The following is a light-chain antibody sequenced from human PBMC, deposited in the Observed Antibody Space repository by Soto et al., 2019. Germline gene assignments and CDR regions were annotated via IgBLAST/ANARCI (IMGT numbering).Light chain of an antibody. CDR3: SSYTSSSIVV. V-gene: IGLV2-14*03. Sequence: QSALTQPASVSGSPGQSITISCTGTSSDVGGSNYVSWYQHHPGKAPKLMIYDVSNRPSGVSNRFSGSKSGNTASLTISGLQAEDEADYYCSSYTSSSIVVFGGGTKLTVL. CDR1: SSDVGGSNY. CDR2: DVS. J-gene: IGLJ2*01.